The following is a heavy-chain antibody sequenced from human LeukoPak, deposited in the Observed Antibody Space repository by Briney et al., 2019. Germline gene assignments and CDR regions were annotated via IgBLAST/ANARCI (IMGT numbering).Heavy chain of an antibody. Sequence: ASVEVSCKISGHTLTELSMHWVRQAPGEGLEWMGGFNPEDAGTIYAQKFQGRVTMTEDTSTNTAYMELSSLRSEDTAVYYCTTEGSSTPFDSWGQGTLVTVSS. J-gene: IGHJ4*02. CDR1: GHTLTELS. V-gene: IGHV1-24*01. D-gene: IGHD6-6*01. CDR2: FNPEDAGT. CDR3: TTEGSSTPFDS.